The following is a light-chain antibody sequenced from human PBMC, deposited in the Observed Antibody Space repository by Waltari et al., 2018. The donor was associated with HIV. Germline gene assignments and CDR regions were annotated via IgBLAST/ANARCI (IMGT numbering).Light chain of an antibody. Sequence: SYELTQPPSVSVSPGQTATITCSGDALPHQSAPWYQQKPGQAPLLVIYKDTQRPPGIPERFSGSHSGTTVTLTISGVQAEDEADYYCESADNSGTYWVFGGGTKLSVL. CDR2: KDT. J-gene: IGLJ3*02. CDR3: ESADNSGTYWV. CDR1: ALPHQS. V-gene: IGLV3-25*03.